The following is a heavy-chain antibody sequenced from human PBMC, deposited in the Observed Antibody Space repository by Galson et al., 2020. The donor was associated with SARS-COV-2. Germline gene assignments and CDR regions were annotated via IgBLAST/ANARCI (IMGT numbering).Heavy chain of an antibody. CDR2: INPKNGGT. D-gene: IGHD6-25*01. Sequence: GESLKISCKASGYRFPDYYIHWIRQAPGQGFEWLGWINPKNGGTMYAQNFQGWVIMTRDTSISTVYMELRRLTSDDTAVYYCARGPATADFDHWGQGTLVTVSS. CDR1: GYRFPDYY. CDR3: ARGPATADFDH. J-gene: IGHJ4*02. V-gene: IGHV1-2*04.